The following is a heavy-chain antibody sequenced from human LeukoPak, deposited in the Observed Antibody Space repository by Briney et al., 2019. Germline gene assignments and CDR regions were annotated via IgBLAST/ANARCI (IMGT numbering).Heavy chain of an antibody. Sequence: ASVKVSCKASGYTFTSYGISWVRQAPGQGLEWMGIINPSGGSTSYAQKFQGRVTMTRDTSTSTVYMELSSLRSEDTAVYYCARTGRWLQYYFDYWGQGTLVTVSS. D-gene: IGHD5-24*01. CDR2: INPSGGST. V-gene: IGHV1-46*01. CDR1: GYTFTSYG. CDR3: ARTGRWLQYYFDY. J-gene: IGHJ4*02.